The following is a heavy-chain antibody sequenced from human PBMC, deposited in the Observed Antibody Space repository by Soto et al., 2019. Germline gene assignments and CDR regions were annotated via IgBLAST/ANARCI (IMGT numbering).Heavy chain of an antibody. CDR1: GFNFSSYA. Sequence: GGFMRHCYTASGFNFSSYAMSWVRQTTGKGLEWVSAISGSGGSTYYADSVKGRFTISRDNSKNTLYLQMNSLRAEDTAVYYCAKDSRIAVATYFDYWGQGTLVTVS. CDR2: ISGSGGST. J-gene: IGHJ4*02. V-gene: IGHV3-23*01. D-gene: IGHD6-19*01. CDR3: AKDSRIAVATYFDY.